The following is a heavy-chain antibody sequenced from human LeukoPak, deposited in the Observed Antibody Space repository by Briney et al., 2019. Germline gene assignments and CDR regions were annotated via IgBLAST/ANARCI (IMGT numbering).Heavy chain of an antibody. D-gene: IGHD3-3*01. V-gene: IGHV3-30*02. CDR1: GFTFSSYG. CDR3: TINDF. Sequence: PGGSLRLSCAASGFTFSSYGMHWVRQAPGKGLEWVAFIRYDGSNKYYADSVKGRFTISRDNSKNTAYLQMNSLKTEDTAVYYCTINDFWGQGTLVTVSS. J-gene: IGHJ4*02. CDR2: IRYDGSNK.